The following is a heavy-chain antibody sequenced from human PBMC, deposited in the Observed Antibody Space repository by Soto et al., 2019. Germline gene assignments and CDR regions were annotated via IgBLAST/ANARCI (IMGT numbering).Heavy chain of an antibody. CDR3: ARVRLDFAVNDALYV. CDR2: MTYDGATE. V-gene: IGHV3-30*14. D-gene: IGHD3-9*01. J-gene: IGHJ3*01. CDR1: GFTFSDYV. Sequence: QVHLVESGGGVVQPGRSLRLSCAASGFTFSDYVIHWVRQAAGKGLEWVASMTYDGATEYYADSVKGRFTVSRDNSKMTLSLQMNTLRPNDTAVYYCARVRLDFAVNDALYVWGQGTTVIVSS.